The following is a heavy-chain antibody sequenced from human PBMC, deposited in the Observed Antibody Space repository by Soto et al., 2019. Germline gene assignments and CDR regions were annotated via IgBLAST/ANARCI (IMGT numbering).Heavy chain of an antibody. CDR2: IYPGDSDT. Sequence: GESLKISCKGSGYSFTSYWIGWVRQMPGKGLEWMGIIYPGDSDTRYSPSFQGQVTISADKSISTAYLQWSSLKASDTAMYYCARSFGQPHEGYYYYYMDVWGKGTTVTVSS. D-gene: IGHD3-16*01. CDR3: ARSFGQPHEGYYYYYMDV. V-gene: IGHV5-51*01. CDR1: GYSFTSYW. J-gene: IGHJ6*03.